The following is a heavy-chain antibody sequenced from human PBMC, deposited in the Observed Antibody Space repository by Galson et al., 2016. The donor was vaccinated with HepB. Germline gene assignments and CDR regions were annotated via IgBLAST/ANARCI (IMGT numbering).Heavy chain of an antibody. CDR1: GFTFSSYG. Sequence: SLRLSCAASGFTFSSYGMHWVRQAPGKGLEWVAVASYDGSNNYYPDSVKDRFTVSRDNSKNTLYLQMNSLRTEDTAVYYCARDANLAYCRGDCYWFDYWAREPWSPSRQ. J-gene: IGHJ4*02. CDR2: ASYDGSNN. D-gene: IGHD2-21*02. V-gene: IGHV3-30-3*01. CDR3: ARDANLAYCRGDCYWFDY.